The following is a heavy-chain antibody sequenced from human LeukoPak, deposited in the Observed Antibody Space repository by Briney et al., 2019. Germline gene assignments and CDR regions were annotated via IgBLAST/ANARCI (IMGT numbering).Heavy chain of an antibody. J-gene: IGHJ5*02. D-gene: IGHD1-26*01. CDR1: GDGVSSNSAS. CDR3: ARDPDSSYEWGPFDP. CDR2: TYYRSKWNS. Sequence: SQTFSLTCAISGDGVSSNSASWNWIRQSPSRGLEWLGRTYYRSKWNSDYAVSVKSRITINPDTSKNQFSLHLNSVTPEDTAVYYCARDPDSSYEWGPFDPWGQGTLVTVSS. V-gene: IGHV6-1*01.